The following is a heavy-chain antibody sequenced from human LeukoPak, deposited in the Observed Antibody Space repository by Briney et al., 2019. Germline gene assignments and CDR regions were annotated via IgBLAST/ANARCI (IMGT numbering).Heavy chain of an antibody. J-gene: IGHJ6*02. CDR3: AMVGTVPDYYYYGMDV. Sequence: PGGSLRLSCAASGXTFSSYWMHWVRQAPGKGLVWVSRINSDGSSTSYADSVKGRFTISRDNAKNTLYLQMNSLRAEDTAVYYCAMVGTVPDYYYYGMDVWGQGTTVTVSS. CDR1: GXTFSSYW. V-gene: IGHV3-74*01. D-gene: IGHD2-2*01. CDR2: INSDGSST.